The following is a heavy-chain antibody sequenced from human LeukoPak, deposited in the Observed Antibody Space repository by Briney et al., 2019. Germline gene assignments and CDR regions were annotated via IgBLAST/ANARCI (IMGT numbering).Heavy chain of an antibody. CDR2: INHSGST. J-gene: IGHJ4*02. CDR3: AGGYCSSTSCYFSFDY. V-gene: IGHV4-34*01. D-gene: IGHD2-2*01. CDR1: GGSFSGYY. Sequence: SETLSLTCAVYGGSFSGYYWSWIRQPPGKGLEWIGEINHSGSTNYNPSLKSRVTISVDTSKNQFSLKLSSVTAADTAVYYCAGGYCSSTSCYFSFDYWGQGTLVTVSS.